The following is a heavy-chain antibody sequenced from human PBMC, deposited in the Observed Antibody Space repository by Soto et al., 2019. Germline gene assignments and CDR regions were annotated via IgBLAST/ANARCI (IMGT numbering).Heavy chain of an antibody. CDR2: IIPIFGTA. CDR3: ASVYSYGYSFDD. Sequence: SVKVSCKASGGTFSSYAISWVRQAPGQGPEWMGGIIPIFGTANYAQKFQGRVTITADESTSTAYMELSSLRSEDTAVYYCASVYSYGYSFDDWGQGTLVTVSS. V-gene: IGHV1-69*13. D-gene: IGHD5-18*01. J-gene: IGHJ4*02. CDR1: GGTFSSYA.